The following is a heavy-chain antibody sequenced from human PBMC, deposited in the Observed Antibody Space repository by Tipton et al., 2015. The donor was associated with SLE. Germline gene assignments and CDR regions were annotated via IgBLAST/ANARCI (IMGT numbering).Heavy chain of an antibody. CDR3: AKNPLYCSGGSCLDY. V-gene: IGHV3-33*06. Sequence: SLRLSCAASGFTFSSYAMHWVRQAPGKGLEWVAVIWNDGSNKYYADSVKGRFTISRDNSKNTLYLQMNSLRAEDTAVYYCAKNPLYCSGGSCLDYWGQGTLVTVSS. CDR2: IWNDGSNK. D-gene: IGHD2-15*01. J-gene: IGHJ4*02. CDR1: GFTFSSYA.